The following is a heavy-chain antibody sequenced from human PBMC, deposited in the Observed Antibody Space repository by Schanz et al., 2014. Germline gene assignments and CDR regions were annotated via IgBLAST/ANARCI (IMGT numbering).Heavy chain of an antibody. Sequence: EVQLVESGGGLVQPGGSLRLSCTASGFTFSDYFMAWIRQPPGRGLEWVSYVSRSTPDIYYADSVKGRFTMSRDNAKNSVFLQMNSLRAEDTAVYYCAKDGPGGSGSYSADGGMDVWGQGTTVTVSS. CDR1: GFTFSDYF. CDR3: AKDGPGGSGSYSADGGMDV. D-gene: IGHD3-10*01. CDR2: VSRSTPDI. V-gene: IGHV3-48*01. J-gene: IGHJ6*02.